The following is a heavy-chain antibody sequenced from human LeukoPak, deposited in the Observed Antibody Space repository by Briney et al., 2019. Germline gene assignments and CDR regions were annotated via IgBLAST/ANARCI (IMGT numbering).Heavy chain of an antibody. Sequence: SETLSLTCTVSGGSISSYYWSWIRQPPGKGLEWIGNIFYTGTTKYNPSLKSRVTISVDTSKNQFSLKLSSVTAADTAVYYCARGVLLWFGESRGGDPFDIWGQGTMVTVSS. CDR3: ARGVLLWFGESRGGDPFDI. CDR2: IFYTGTT. D-gene: IGHD3-10*01. J-gene: IGHJ3*02. V-gene: IGHV4-59*12. CDR1: GGSISSYY.